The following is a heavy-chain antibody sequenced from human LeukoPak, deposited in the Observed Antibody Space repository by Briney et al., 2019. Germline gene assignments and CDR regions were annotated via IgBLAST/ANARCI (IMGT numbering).Heavy chain of an antibody. J-gene: IGHJ4*02. Sequence: SETLSLTCAVYGGSFSGYYWSWIRQPPGKGLEWIGEINHSGSTNYNPSLKSRVTISVGTSKNQLSLKLSSVTAADTAVYYCARWGSGWSYFDYWGQGTLVTVSS. D-gene: IGHD6-19*01. CDR3: ARWGSGWSYFDY. V-gene: IGHV4-34*01. CDR2: INHSGST. CDR1: GGSFSGYY.